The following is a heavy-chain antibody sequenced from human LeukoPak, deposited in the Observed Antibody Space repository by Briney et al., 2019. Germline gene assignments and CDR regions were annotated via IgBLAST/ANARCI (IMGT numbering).Heavy chain of an antibody. Sequence: PGGSLRLSCTASGFTFSTYSMHWVRQAPGKGLEWLAVVSNDGNNKYYLDSVKGRFTISRDNSKNTLYLQIDSLRVEDTAVYYCARDYIVPAGPYQVDYLGQGTLVTVSS. CDR1: GFTFSTYS. J-gene: IGHJ4*02. CDR2: VSNDGNNK. V-gene: IGHV3-30-3*01. D-gene: IGHD2-2*01. CDR3: ARDYIVPAGPYQVDY.